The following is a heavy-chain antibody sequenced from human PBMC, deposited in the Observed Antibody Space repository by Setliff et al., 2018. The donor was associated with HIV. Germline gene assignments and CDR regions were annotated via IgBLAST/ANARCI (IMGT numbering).Heavy chain of an antibody. CDR2: IYYSGST. D-gene: IGHD2-21*02. J-gene: IGHJ3*02. Sequence: PSETLSLTCTVSGGSISSHYWSWIRQPPGKGLEWIGSIYYSGSTDYNPSLKSRVTISVDMSKNQFSLNLNSVTAADTAVYYCARGQGCGGGCHYAFEMWGQGTMVTVS. CDR1: GGSISSHY. CDR3: ARGQGCGGGCHYAFEM. V-gene: IGHV4-59*08.